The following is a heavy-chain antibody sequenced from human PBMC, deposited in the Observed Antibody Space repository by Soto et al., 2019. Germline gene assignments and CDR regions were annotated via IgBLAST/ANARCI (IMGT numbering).Heavy chain of an antibody. CDR2: IYYSGST. CDR1: GGSISSGGYY. V-gene: IGHV4-31*03. D-gene: IGHD3-10*01. Sequence: QVQLQESGPGLVKPSQTLSLTCTVSGGSISSGGYYWSWIRQHPGKGLEWIGYIYYSGSTYYNPSLKSRVTTSVDTAKNQFSLKLSTVTAAHTAVYYCARDGTYYGSGSSMNWFDPWGQGTLVTVSS. CDR3: ARDGTYYGSGSSMNWFDP. J-gene: IGHJ5*02.